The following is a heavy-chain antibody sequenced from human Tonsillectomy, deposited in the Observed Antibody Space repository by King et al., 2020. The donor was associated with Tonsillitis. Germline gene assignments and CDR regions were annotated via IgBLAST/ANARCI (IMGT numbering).Heavy chain of an antibody. J-gene: IGHJ3*02. D-gene: IGHD5-18*01. CDR1: GFTFSSYW. Sequence: VQLVESGGGLVQPGGSLRLSCAASGFTFSSYWMSWVRQAPGKGLEWVANIKQDGSEKYYVDSVKGRFTISRDNAKNSLYLQMNSLRAEDTAVYYCARDPSRYSYGTDAFDIWGPGTMVTVSS. V-gene: IGHV3-7*01. CDR2: IKQDGSEK. CDR3: ARDPSRYSYGTDAFDI.